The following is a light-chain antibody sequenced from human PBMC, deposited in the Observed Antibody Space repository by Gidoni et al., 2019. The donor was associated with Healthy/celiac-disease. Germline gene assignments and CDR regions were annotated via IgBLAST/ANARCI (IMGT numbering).Light chain of an antibody. CDR1: QSVSSSY. CDR3: QQYGSSLGT. Sequence: EIVLTQSPGTLSLSPGERATLSCRASQSVSSSYLAWYQQKPGQAPRLLIYGASSRATGIPDRFSASGSGTDFTLTISRLEPEDFAVYYCQQYGSSLGTFGQXTKVEIK. V-gene: IGKV3-20*01. J-gene: IGKJ1*01. CDR2: GAS.